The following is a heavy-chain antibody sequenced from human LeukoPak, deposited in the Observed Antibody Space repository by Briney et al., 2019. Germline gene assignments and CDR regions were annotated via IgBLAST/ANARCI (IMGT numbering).Heavy chain of an antibody. Sequence: PSETLSLTCAVYGGSFSGYYWSWIRQPPGKGLEWIGEINHSGSTNYNPSLKSRVTISVDTSKNQFSLKLSSVTAADTAVYYCARGGVGATSHFDYWGQGTLVTVSS. J-gene: IGHJ4*02. D-gene: IGHD1-26*01. V-gene: IGHV4-34*01. CDR1: GGSFSGYY. CDR2: INHSGST. CDR3: ARGGVGATSHFDY.